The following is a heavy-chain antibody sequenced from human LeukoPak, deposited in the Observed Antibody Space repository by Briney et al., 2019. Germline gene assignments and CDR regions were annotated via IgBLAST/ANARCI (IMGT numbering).Heavy chain of an antibody. CDR2: IYSSGST. V-gene: IGHV4-59*01. J-gene: IGHJ4*02. CDR1: SDSITNYY. CDR3: ASTHLTSGHIVLYYFDS. D-gene: IGHD2-8*01. Sequence: PSETLSLTCTVSSDSITNYYWSWISHTPGKGLEWIGYIYSSGSTNYNPSLRSRATISVDTSKNQFSLKLNSVTAADTAVYYCASTHLTSGHIVLYYFDSWGQGTLVTVSS.